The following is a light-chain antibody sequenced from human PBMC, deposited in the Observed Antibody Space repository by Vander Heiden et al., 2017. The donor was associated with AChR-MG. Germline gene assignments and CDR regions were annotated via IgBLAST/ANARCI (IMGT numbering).Light chain of an antibody. CDR3: QSYDSSLSGYV. Sequence: QPVLTHPPSVSGAPGQRVTIPCPGSSSNIGAGYDVHWYQQLPGTAPKLLIYGNSNRPSGVPDRFSGSKSGTSASLAITGLQAEDEADYYCQSYDSSLSGYVFGTGTKVTVL. CDR2: GNS. V-gene: IGLV1-40*01. J-gene: IGLJ1*01. CDR1: SSNIGAGYD.